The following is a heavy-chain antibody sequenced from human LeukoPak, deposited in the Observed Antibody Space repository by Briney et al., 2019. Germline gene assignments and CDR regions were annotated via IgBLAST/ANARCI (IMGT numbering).Heavy chain of an antibody. J-gene: IGHJ6*02. CDR2: IKSKTDGGTT. CDR3: ARVYGSGPFYYYGMDV. D-gene: IGHD3-10*01. Sequence: PGGSLRLSCAASGFTFSNAWMSWVRQAPGKGLEWVGRIKSKTDGGTTDYAAPVKGRFTISRDDSKNTLYLQMNSLRAEDTAVYYCARVYGSGPFYYYGMDVWGQGTTVTVSS. V-gene: IGHV3-15*01. CDR1: GFTFSNAW.